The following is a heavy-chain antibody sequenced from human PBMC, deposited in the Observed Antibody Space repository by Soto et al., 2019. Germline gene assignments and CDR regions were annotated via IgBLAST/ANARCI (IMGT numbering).Heavy chain of an antibody. CDR3: ARVGVAGYYMDF. CDR2: MNPNSGNT. CDR1: GYTFTSYD. V-gene: IGHV1-8*01. Sequence: ASVKVSCKASGYTFTSYDINWVRQATGQGLEWMGWMNPNSGNTGYAQKFQGRVTMTRNTSISTAYMELSSLRSEDTAVYYCARVGVAGYYMDFWGKGTKVTVSS. D-gene: IGHD3-10*01. J-gene: IGHJ6*03.